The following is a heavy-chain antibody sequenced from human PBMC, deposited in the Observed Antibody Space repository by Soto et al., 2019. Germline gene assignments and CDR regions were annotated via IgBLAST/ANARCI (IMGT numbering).Heavy chain of an antibody. Sequence: GGPLRLSCAASGFTFSSYSMNWVRQAPGKGLEWVSSISSSSSYIYYADSVKGRFTISRDNAKNSLYLQMNSLRAEDTAVYYCARDQTPHYGSGSYLFPYYYYGMDVWGQGTTVTVSS. D-gene: IGHD3-10*01. V-gene: IGHV3-21*01. CDR1: GFTFSSYS. CDR3: ARDQTPHYGSGSYLFPYYYYGMDV. CDR2: ISSSSSYI. J-gene: IGHJ6*02.